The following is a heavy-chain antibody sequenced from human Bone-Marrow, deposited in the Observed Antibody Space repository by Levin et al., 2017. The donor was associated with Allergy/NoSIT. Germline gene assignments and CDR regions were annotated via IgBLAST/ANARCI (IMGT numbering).Heavy chain of an antibody. J-gene: IGHJ3*01. CDR3: STIQDRDAFDL. CDR2: IYYSGNT. V-gene: IGHV4-30-4*01. D-gene: IGHD3-3*01. Sequence: KSSETLSLTCTVSGGSVTSGAYYWTWIRQPPGKGLEWIGYIYYSGNTYYSPSLRNRVTISVDTSKNQFSLRLFSVTAADTAVYYCSTIQDRDAFDLWGQGTMVTVSS. CDR1: GGSVTSGAYY.